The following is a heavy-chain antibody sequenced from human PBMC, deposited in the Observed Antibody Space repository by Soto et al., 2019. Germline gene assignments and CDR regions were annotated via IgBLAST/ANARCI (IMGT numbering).Heavy chain of an antibody. V-gene: IGHV1-3*01. D-gene: IGHD3-10*01. J-gene: IGHJ4*02. Sequence: ASVKVSCKASGYTFTSYAMHWVRQAPGQRLEWMGWINAGNGNTKYSQKFKGRVTITRDTSASTAYMELSSLRSEDTAVYYCARDYYGSGSYHPTPNYWGQGTLVTVSS. CDR2: INAGNGNT. CDR1: GYTFTSYA. CDR3: ARDYYGSGSYHPTPNY.